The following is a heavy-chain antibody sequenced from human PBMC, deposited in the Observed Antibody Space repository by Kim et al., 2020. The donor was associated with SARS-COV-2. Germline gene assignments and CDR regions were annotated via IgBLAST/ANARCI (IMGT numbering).Heavy chain of an antibody. J-gene: IGHJ6*02. CDR2: ISAYNGNT. CDR1: GYTFTSYG. D-gene: IGHD3-10*01. CDR3: ARGSGGYGSGSYYKDYYGMDV. Sequence: ASVKVSCKASGYTFTSYGISWVRQASGQGLEWMGWISAYNGNTNYAQKLQGRVTMTTDTSTSTAYMELRSLRSDDTAVYYCARGSGGYGSGSYYKDYYGMDVWGQGTTVTVSS. V-gene: IGHV1-18*01.